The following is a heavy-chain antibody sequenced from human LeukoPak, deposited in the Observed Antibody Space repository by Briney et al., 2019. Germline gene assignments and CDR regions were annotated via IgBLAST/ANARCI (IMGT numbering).Heavy chain of an antibody. CDR1: GFTFSSYA. V-gene: IGHV3-23*01. CDR3: ARDVGWSGYKN. Sequence: PGGSLRPSCAASGFTFSSYAMNWVRLAPGKGLEWVSGIRGSGGSTYYADSVKGRFTISRDNSKNTLYLQMNSLRAEDTAVYYCARDVGWSGYKNWGQGTLVTVSS. D-gene: IGHD3-3*01. J-gene: IGHJ4*02. CDR2: IRGSGGST.